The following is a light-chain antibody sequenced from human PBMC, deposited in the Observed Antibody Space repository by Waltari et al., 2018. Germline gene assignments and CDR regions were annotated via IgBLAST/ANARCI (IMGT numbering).Light chain of an antibody. J-gene: IGKJ2*03. Sequence: DIQMTQSPSSLSALVGDRVTITCRASPAINIHFGWVQQKPRKAPKSLIHAASKLESGVPSRFSGSGSGTEFTLTISSLEPEDFATYYCHQYDIVPFSFGQGTRLEIK. V-gene: IGKV1-16*01. CDR2: AAS. CDR3: HQYDIVPFS. CDR1: PAINIH.